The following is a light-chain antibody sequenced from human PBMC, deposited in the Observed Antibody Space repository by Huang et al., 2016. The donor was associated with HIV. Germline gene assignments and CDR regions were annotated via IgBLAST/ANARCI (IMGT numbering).Light chain of an antibody. V-gene: IGKV1-5*03. CDR3: QQYNSYPWT. CDR2: KAS. J-gene: IGKJ1*01. CDR1: QTIGIW. Sequence: DIQMTQSPSTLSASAGDRVTITYRASQTIGIWLAWYQQKPGNAPKVLIYKASTLESGVPSRFSGTVSGTEFSLTISSLQPDDFATYYCQQYNSYPWTFGQGTKVEIK.